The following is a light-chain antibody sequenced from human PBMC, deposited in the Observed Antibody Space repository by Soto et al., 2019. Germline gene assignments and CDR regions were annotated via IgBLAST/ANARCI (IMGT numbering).Light chain of an antibody. J-gene: IGKJ1*01. Sequence: DIQMTQSPSSLSASVGDSVTITCRASQDLSNYLAWYQQKPGKVPKLLIYAASTLHSGVPSRFSGSGSGTDFTLTISGLQPEDVANYYCQNYNGAPWTFGQGTKVEIE. V-gene: IGKV1-27*01. CDR3: QNYNGAPWT. CDR2: AAS. CDR1: QDLSNY.